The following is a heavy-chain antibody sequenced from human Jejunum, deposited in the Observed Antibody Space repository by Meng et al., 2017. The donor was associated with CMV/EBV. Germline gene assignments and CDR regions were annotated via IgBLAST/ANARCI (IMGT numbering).Heavy chain of an antibody. V-gene: IGHV3-74*01. CDR1: GFTFRAYW. Sequence: CTTSGFTFRAYWMHWVRQTPGKGLVWVSRLTPDGGMTDYADSVKGRFTISRDNAKSTLYLQMNSLRAEDTGVYYCARDLRGKDDYWGQGTLVTVSS. CDR2: LTPDGGMT. J-gene: IGHJ4*02. CDR3: ARDLRGKDDY. D-gene: IGHD5-12*01.